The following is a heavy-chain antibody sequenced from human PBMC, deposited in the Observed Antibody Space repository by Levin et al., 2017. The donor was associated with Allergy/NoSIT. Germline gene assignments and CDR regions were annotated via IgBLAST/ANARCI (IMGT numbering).Heavy chain of an antibody. CDR1: GFTFSNAW. CDR2: IKSKTDGGTT. J-gene: IGHJ4*02. D-gene: IGHD3-10*01. CDR3: TTDTRLLWFGELLLFDY. V-gene: IGHV3-15*01. Sequence: PGGSLRLSCAASGFTFSNAWMSWVRQAPGKGLEWVGRIKSKTDGGTTDYAAPVKGRFTISRDDSKNTLYLQMNSLKTEDTAVYYCTTDTRLLWFGELLLFDYWGQGTLVTVSS.